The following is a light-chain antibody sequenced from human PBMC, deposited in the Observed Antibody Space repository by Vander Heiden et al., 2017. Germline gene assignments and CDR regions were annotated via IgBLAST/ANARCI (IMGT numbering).Light chain of an antibody. CDR1: QSISSY. CDR3: QQSYTTPYT. V-gene: IGKV1-39*01. Sequence: DIQMTQSPSSLSASVGDRVTITCRASQSISSYLNWYQQNPGKAPKLLMYAASSLQSGVPSRFSGSGSGTDFTLTISSLQPEDFATYYCQQSYTTPYTFGQGTKLEIK. J-gene: IGKJ2*01. CDR2: AAS.